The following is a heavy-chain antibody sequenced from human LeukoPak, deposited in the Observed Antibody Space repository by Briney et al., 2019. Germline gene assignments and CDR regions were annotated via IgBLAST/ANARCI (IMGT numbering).Heavy chain of an antibody. CDR2: INHSGST. D-gene: IGHD6-19*01. J-gene: IGHJ6*02. CDR1: GGSFSGYY. Sequence: SETLSLTCAVYGGSFSGYYWSWIRQPPGKGLEWIGEINHSGSTNYNPSLKSRVTISVDTSKNQFSLKLSSVTAADTAVYYCARVRKQWLSGYYGMDVWGQGTTVNVSS. V-gene: IGHV4-34*01. CDR3: ARVRKQWLSGYYGMDV.